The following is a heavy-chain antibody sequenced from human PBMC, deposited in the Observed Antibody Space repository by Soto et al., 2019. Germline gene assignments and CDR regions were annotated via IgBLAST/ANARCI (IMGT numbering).Heavy chain of an antibody. CDR3: ARGYRYGDYFYFDY. J-gene: IGHJ4*02. D-gene: IGHD4-17*01. CDR2: IIPILGIA. Sequence: SVTVSCQASGGTFSSYTISWVRQAPGQGLEWMGRIIPILGIANYAQKFQGRVTITADKSTSTAYMELSSLRSEDTAVYYCARGYRYGDYFYFDYWGQGTLVTVSS. CDR1: GGTFSSYT. V-gene: IGHV1-69*02.